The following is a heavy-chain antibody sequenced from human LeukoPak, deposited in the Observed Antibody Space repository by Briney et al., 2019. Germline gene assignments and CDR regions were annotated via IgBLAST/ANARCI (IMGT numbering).Heavy chain of an antibody. V-gene: IGHV4-34*01. CDR2: INHSGST. D-gene: IGHD6-13*01. CDR1: GGSFSGYY. CDR3: ARGIAAADPLNWFDP. J-gene: IGHJ5*02. Sequence: PSETLSLTCAVYGGSFSGYYWSWIRQPSGKGLEWIGEINHSGSTNYNPSLKSRVTISVDTSKNQFSLKLSSVTAADTAVYYCARGIAAADPLNWFDPWGQGTLVTVSS.